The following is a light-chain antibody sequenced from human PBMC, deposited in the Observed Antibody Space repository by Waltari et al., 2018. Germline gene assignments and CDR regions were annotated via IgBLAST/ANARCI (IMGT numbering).Light chain of an antibody. CDR3: LQAYSFPRT. V-gene: IGKV1-12*01. J-gene: IGKJ2*01. CDR2: TAS. Sequence: DIQMTQSPSFVSASVGDRVTITCRASQGISSRLAWYQQKPGKAPKLLSYTASTLQSGVTSRFSGSGSVTEFTLIITTLQPEDFATYFCLQAYSFPRTFGQGTKLEIK. CDR1: QGISSR.